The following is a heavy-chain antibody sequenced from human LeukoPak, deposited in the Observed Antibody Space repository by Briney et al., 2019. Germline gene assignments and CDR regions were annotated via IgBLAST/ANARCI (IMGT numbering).Heavy chain of an antibody. CDR1: GFIFSTYC. J-gene: IGHJ4*02. CDR2: ISGSGGST. D-gene: IGHD3-22*01. Sequence: HAGGSLRLSCAASGFIFSTYCMSWVRQAPGKGLEWVSSISGSGGSTYYADSVKGRFTISRDNSKNTLYLQMNSLRAEDTAVYYCAKVHRGTEDAGVSAVISTEFDYWGQGTLVTVSS. CDR3: AKVHRGTEDAGVSAVISTEFDY. V-gene: IGHV3-23*01.